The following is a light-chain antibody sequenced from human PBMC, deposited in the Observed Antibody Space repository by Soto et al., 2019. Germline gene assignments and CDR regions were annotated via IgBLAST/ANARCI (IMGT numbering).Light chain of an antibody. CDR3: QQYGSSLRT. Sequence: EIVLTQSPGTLSLSPGERATLSCRASQSVTRSYLAWYQQKPGQAPRLLINGASSRATGIPDRFSGSGSGTDFTLTISRLEPEDFAVYYCQQYGSSLRTFGQGTKVEIK. CDR2: GAS. CDR1: QSVTRSY. J-gene: IGKJ1*01. V-gene: IGKV3-20*01.